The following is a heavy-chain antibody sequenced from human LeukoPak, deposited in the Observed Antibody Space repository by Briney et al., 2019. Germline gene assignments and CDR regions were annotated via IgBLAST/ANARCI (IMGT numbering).Heavy chain of an antibody. V-gene: IGHV3-21*01. Sequence: GGSLRLSCAASGFTFSSYSMNWVRQAPGKGLEWVSSISSSSSYIYYADSVKGRFTISRDNAKNSMYLQMNSLRGEDTAVYYCARGLLNCSGGSCYSGDAFDIWGQGTMVTVSS. CDR2: ISSSSSYI. CDR1: GFTFSSYS. J-gene: IGHJ3*02. CDR3: ARGLLNCSGGSCYSGDAFDI. D-gene: IGHD2-15*01.